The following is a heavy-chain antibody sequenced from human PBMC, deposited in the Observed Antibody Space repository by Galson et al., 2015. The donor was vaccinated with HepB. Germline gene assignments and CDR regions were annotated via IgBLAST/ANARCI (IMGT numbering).Heavy chain of an antibody. J-gene: IGHJ2*01. V-gene: IGHV3-13*01. CDR2: IGTGGDT. CDR3: AREVLDSISSAWHLDL. D-gene: IGHD6-6*01. CDR1: GFTFSNAW. Sequence: SLRLSCAASGFTFSNAWMSWVRQAPGKGPEWVSAIGTGGDTYYPASLKGRFSISRENAKNSLYLHMNSLGDGDTAVYYCAREVLDSISSAWHLDLWGRGTLVTVSS.